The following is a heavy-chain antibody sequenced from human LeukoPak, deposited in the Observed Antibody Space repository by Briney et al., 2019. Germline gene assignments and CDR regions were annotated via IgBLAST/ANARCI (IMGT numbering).Heavy chain of an antibody. CDR1: GGSISSYY. Sequence: SETLSLTCTVSGGSISSYYWSWIRQPPGKGLEWIGYIYYSGSTNYNPSLKSRVTISVDTSKNQFSLKLSSVTAADTAVYYCARAFPGAAMVSPKQNNWFDPWGQGTLVTVSS. D-gene: IGHD5-18*01. V-gene: IGHV4-59*01. CDR2: IYYSGST. CDR3: ARAFPGAAMVSPKQNNWFDP. J-gene: IGHJ5*02.